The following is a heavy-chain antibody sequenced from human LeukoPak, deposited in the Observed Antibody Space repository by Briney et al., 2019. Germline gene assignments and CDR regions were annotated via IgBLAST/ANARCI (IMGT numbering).Heavy chain of an antibody. J-gene: IGHJ3*02. CDR2: INPTSGDT. V-gene: IGHV1-46*01. CDR3: ARYGFSSVWQGGWHAFDI. Sequence: ASVKVSCKASGYTFTSYYVHWVRQAPGQGLEWMGIINPTSGDTNYAQDFQGRVTMTRDMSTSTVYMELSSLRSEGTAVYYCARYGFSSVWQGGWHAFDIWGLGTMVTVSS. D-gene: IGHD6-25*01. CDR1: GYTFTSYY.